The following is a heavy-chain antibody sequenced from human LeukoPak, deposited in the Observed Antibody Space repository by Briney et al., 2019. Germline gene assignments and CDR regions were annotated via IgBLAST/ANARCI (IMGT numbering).Heavy chain of an antibody. V-gene: IGHV4-38-2*01. CDR3: ARLSLNGDYAWY. CDR2: IYHSGST. D-gene: IGHD4-17*01. Sequence: SETLSLTCAVSGYSISSGYYWGWIRQPPGKGLEWIGSIYHSGSTYYNPPLKRRVTISVATSKNQFSLKRSSVAAADTAVYYCARLSLNGDYAWYWGQGTLVTVSS. J-gene: IGHJ4*02. CDR1: GYSISSGYY.